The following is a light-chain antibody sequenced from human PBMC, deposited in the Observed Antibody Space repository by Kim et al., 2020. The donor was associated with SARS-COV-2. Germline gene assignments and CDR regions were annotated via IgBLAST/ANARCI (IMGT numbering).Light chain of an antibody. CDR1: QGVATS. CDR2: AAS. Sequence: ASVGDTVTVTCRASQGVATSLAWFQQKPGKAPTSLIYAASTLQTGVLSRFSGTGSRTYFTLTISSLQPEDSATYYCQQYNTYTWMFGQGTKVDIK. CDR3: QQYNTYTWM. J-gene: IGKJ1*01. V-gene: IGKV1-16*01.